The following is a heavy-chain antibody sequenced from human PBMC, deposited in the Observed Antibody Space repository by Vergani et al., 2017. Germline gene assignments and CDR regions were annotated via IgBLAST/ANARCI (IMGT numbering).Heavy chain of an antibody. J-gene: IGHJ4*02. CDR3: ARDRNMVRGKRGANDY. V-gene: IGHV4-61*02. CDR2: IYTSGST. CDR1: GGSISSGSYY. Sequence: QVQLQESGPGLVKPSQTLSLTCTVSGGSISSGSYYWSWIRQPAGKGLEWIGRIYTSGSTNYNPSLKSRVTISVDTSKNQFSLKLSSVTAADTAVYYCARDRNMVRGKRGANDYWGQGTLVTVSS. D-gene: IGHD3-10*01.